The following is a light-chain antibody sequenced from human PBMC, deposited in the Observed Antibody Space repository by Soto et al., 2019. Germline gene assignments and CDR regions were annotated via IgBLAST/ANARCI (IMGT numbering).Light chain of an antibody. V-gene: IGKV1-5*01. Sequence: DIQMTQSPSTLSASVGDRVTITCRASQSISTWLVWYQQKPGKAPKVLIFDASILASGVPSRFSGSGYGTEFTLTISSLQPDDFATYYCQQYNGYSTWTFGQVTKVEIK. J-gene: IGKJ1*01. CDR3: QQYNGYSTWT. CDR2: DAS. CDR1: QSISTW.